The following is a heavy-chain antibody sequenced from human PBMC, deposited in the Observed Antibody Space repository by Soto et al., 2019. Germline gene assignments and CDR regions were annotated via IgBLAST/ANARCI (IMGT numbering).Heavy chain of an antibody. D-gene: IGHD2-15*01. J-gene: IGHJ6*02. CDR1: GFTFSSYG. V-gene: IGHV3-30*18. Sequence: QVQLVESGGGVVQPGRSLRLSCAASGFTFSSYGMHWVRQAPGKGLEWVAVISYDGSNKYYAESVKGRFTISRDNSKNTLYLQMNTLRAEDTAVYYCAKDRKIAATEGYYYGMDVWGQGTTVTVSS. CDR2: ISYDGSNK. CDR3: AKDRKIAATEGYYYGMDV.